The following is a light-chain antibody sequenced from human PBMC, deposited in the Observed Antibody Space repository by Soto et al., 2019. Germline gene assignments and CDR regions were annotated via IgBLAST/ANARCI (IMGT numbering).Light chain of an antibody. V-gene: IGKV2D-29*02. Sequence: DVVMTQTPLSLSVAPGQPASISCKSSQSLLHITGETFLFWYLQKPAQSPQLLIYEVSTRVSGVPDRFSGSGSGTDFTLEISRVETDDVGIYYCMQSTQLPHTFGQGTRLGIE. J-gene: IGKJ5*01. CDR3: MQSTQLPHT. CDR2: EVS. CDR1: QSLLHITGETF.